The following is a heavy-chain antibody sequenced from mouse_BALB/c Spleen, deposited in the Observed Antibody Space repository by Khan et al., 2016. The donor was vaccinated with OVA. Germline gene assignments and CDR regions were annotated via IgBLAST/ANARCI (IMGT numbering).Heavy chain of an antibody. CDR1: GYSITSDYA. J-gene: IGHJ4*01. CDR2: ISSSGST. CDR3: ARDGSRYTYAIDY. Sequence: EVKLLESGPGLVKPSQSLSLTCTVTGYSITSDYAWNWIRQFPGNKLEWMGYISSSGSTNYNPALTSRISITRDTSKNQFFLLLNSVTAEHTAAYYCARDGSRYTYAIDYWGQGTSVTVSS. D-gene: IGHD2-3*01. V-gene: IGHV3-2*02.